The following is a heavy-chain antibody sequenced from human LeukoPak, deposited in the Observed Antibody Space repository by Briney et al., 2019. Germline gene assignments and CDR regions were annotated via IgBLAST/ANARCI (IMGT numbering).Heavy chain of an antibody. CDR2: IRSSGSTI. D-gene: IGHD6-6*01. V-gene: IGHV3-11*01. CDR3: ASSRYSSSFGPQEIDY. CDR1: GFTFRDYY. Sequence: GGSLRLSCAASGFTFRDYYMSWIRQAPGKGLEWVSYIRSSGSTIYYADSVKGRFTISRDNAKNTLYLQMNSLRAEDTAVYYCASSRYSSSFGPQEIDYWGQGTLVTVSS. J-gene: IGHJ4*02.